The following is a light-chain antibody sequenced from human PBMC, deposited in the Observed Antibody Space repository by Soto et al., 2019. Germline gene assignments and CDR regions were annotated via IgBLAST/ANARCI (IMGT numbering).Light chain of an antibody. CDR1: SIDVGGYNY. Sequence: SALSQPSSVFGSPGQSITISCTETSIDVGGYNYVSWYQQHPGKAPKLMIYEVSNRPSGVSNRFSGSNSGNKASLTISGLQAEDEADYYCSAYTSSSTPYVFGTGTKVTVL. CDR3: SAYTSSSTPYV. V-gene: IGLV2-14*01. CDR2: EVS. J-gene: IGLJ1*01.